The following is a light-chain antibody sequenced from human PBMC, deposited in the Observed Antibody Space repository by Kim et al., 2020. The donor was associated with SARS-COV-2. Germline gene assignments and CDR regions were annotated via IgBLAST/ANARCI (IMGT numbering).Light chain of an antibody. V-gene: IGLV2-8*01. CDR3: GSYAGSNVVV. Sequence: GQPSTISCSGSGSYVGGNNAVSWYQQHPGKAPKLMIYEISKRPSGVPDRFSGSKSGNTASLTVSGLQAEDEADYYCGSYAGSNVVVFGGGTQLTVL. CDR2: EIS. J-gene: IGLJ2*01. CDR1: GSYVGGNNA.